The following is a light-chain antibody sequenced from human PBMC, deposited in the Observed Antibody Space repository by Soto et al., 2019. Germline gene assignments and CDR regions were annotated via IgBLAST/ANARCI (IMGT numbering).Light chain of an antibody. CDR3: SSYTGSSTQVV. CDR1: SSDVGGYNY. Sequence: QSALTQPASVSGSPGQSITISCTGTSSDVGGYNYVSWYQQHPGKAPKLMIYDVSNRPSGVSNRFSGSKSGNTASLTISGLQAEDAAEYYCSSYTGSSTQVVFCGGTTLAVL. CDR2: DVS. J-gene: IGLJ2*01. V-gene: IGLV2-14*01.